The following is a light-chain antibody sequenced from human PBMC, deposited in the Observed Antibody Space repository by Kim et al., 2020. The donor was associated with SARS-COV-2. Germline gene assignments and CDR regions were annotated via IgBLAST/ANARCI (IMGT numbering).Light chain of an antibody. V-gene: IGLV3-1*01. CDR3: QAWDSRTVV. CDR1: KLGDKY. CDR2: QDS. Sequence: SVSPGQTASITCSGDKLGDKYACWYQQKPGQSPVLVIYQDSKRPSGIPERFSGSNSGNTATLTISGTQAMDEADYYCQAWDSRTVVFGGGTKLTVL. J-gene: IGLJ2*01.